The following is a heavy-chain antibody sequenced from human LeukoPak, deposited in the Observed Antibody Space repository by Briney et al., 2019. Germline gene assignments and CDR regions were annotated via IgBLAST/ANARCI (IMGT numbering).Heavy chain of an antibody. Sequence: GRSLRLSCAVSGFTISSYGMHWVRQAPGKGLEWVAGISYDGNNKKYEDSVKGRFTISRDNSKNTLYLQMNSLRAEDTAVFYCAKDQNYYDVHFDYWGQGTLVTVYS. CDR1: GFTISSYG. J-gene: IGHJ4*02. V-gene: IGHV3-30*18. CDR2: ISYDGNNK. CDR3: AKDQNYYDVHFDY. D-gene: IGHD3-22*01.